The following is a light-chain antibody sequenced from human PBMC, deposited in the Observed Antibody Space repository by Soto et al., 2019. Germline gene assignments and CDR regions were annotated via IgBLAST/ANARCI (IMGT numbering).Light chain of an antibody. V-gene: IGKV1-39*01. CDR2: AAS. Sequence: DIQMTQSPSSLSASVGDRVTITCRTSQSISSYLNLYQQKPGKAPKLLIYAASSLQSGVPSRFSGCGSGTDFKLTISSLQPEDFATYYYQHSYSTPRTFGQGTKVEIK. CDR1: QSISSY. CDR3: QHSYSTPRT. J-gene: IGKJ1*01.